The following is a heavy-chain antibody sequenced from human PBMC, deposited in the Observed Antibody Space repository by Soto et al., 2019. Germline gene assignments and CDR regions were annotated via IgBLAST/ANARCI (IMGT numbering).Heavy chain of an antibody. J-gene: IGHJ5*02. D-gene: IGHD3-10*01. CDR1: GGSFSGYY. V-gene: IGHV4-34*01. Sequence: QVQLQPWGAGLLKPSETLSLTCAVYGGSFSGYYWSWIRQPPVKGLEWIGEITHSGSTHYNPSLKSRVPLSVDTSTIQFSLKLSSVTAADTAVSYCERGPSLTVGEPVDTNCVDAEDQGTLVAVSS. CDR2: ITHSGST. CDR3: ERGPSLTVGEPVDTNCVDA.